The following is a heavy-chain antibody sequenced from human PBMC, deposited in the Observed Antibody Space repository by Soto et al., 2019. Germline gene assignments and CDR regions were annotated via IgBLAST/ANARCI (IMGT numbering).Heavy chain of an antibody. D-gene: IGHD2-15*01. CDR3: ARGLLGGDVVIYFDY. Sequence: SETLSLTCAVYGGSFSGYYWSWIRQPPGKGLEWIGEINHSGSTNYNPSLKSRVTISVETSKNQFSLKLSSVTAADTAVYYCARGLLGGDVVIYFDYWGQGTLVTVSS. CDR2: INHSGST. J-gene: IGHJ4*02. V-gene: IGHV4-34*01. CDR1: GGSFSGYY.